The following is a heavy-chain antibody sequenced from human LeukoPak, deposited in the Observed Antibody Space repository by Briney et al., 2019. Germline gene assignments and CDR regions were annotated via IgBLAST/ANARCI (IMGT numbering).Heavy chain of an antibody. CDR3: ARGNGWVCSSTSCYNWFDP. CDR2: IYYSGST. D-gene: IGHD2-2*01. CDR1: GGSISSYY. J-gene: IGHJ5*02. Sequence: PSETLSLTCTVSGGSISSYYWSWIRQPPGKGLEWIGYIYYSGSTNYNSSLKSRVTISVDTSKNQFSLKLSSVTAADTAVYYCARGNGWVCSSTSCYNWFDPWGQGTLVTVPS. V-gene: IGHV4-59*01.